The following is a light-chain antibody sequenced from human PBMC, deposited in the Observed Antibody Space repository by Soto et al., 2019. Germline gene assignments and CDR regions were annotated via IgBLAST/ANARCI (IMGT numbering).Light chain of an antibody. J-gene: IGKJ4*01. CDR1: QSVGGSS. CDR2: DTS. CDR3: QQYGSSPLT. Sequence: ETVLTQSPGTLSLSPGERATVSCRASQSVGGSSLAWYQQRPGQAPRLLIYDTSKRATGIPDRFSGSGSGTDFTLTISRLEPEDLAVYYCQQYGSSPLTFGGGTKVDIK. V-gene: IGKV3-20*01.